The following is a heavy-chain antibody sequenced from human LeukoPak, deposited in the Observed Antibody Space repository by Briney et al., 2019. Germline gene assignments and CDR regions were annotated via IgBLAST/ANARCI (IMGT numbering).Heavy chain of an antibody. D-gene: IGHD3-16*01. Sequence: GGSLRLSCAASGFNFSNYAMSWVRQAPGKGLEWVSAISGSGGRTYYADSVKGRFTISRDNSKSTLYLQMNSLRAGDTAIYYCAKDHYDNWFDPWGQGTLVTVSS. CDR2: ISGSGGRT. J-gene: IGHJ5*02. CDR3: AKDHYDNWFDP. V-gene: IGHV3-23*01. CDR1: GFNFSNYA.